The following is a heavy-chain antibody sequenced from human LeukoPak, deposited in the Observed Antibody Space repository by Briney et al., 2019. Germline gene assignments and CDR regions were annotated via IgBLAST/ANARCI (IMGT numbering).Heavy chain of an antibody. J-gene: IGHJ3*02. Sequence: ASVKVSCKASGYTFAKFYIHWVRQAPGQGLEWMGIINPSGGTTSYAQKSQGRVSMTRDTSTSTVYMELSSLRSEDTAVYYCARDNRGERTPGWGYGGFDIWGQGTMVSVSS. D-gene: IGHD3-16*01. CDR1: GYTFAKFY. V-gene: IGHV1-46*01. CDR3: ARDNRGERTPGWGYGGFDI. CDR2: INPSGGTT.